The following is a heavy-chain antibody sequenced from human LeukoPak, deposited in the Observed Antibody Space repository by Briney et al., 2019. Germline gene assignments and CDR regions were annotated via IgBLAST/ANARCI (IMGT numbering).Heavy chain of an antibody. Sequence: ASVKVSCKASGYTFTSYGISWVRQAPGQGLEWMGWISAYNGNTNYAQKLQGRVTMTTDTSTSTAYMELRSLRSDDTAVYYCARDPVGVNYDSSGRSMDVWGKGTTVTVSS. CDR2: ISAYNGNT. CDR3: ARDPVGVNYDSSGRSMDV. J-gene: IGHJ6*03. D-gene: IGHD3-22*01. V-gene: IGHV1-18*01. CDR1: GYTFTSYG.